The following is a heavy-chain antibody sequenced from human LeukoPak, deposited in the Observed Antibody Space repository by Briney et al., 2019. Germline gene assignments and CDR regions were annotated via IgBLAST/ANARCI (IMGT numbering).Heavy chain of an antibody. CDR3: ASGGGWVFFN. V-gene: IGHV3-7*01. Sequence: GGSLRLSCAASGFPFTSHWLSWFRQSPGRGLEWVAHINSDGSEKNYVDSVKGRFTFSRDNARNSQFLQMNSLRAEDTAVYYCASGGGWVFFNWGQGTLVTVSS. J-gene: IGHJ4*02. D-gene: IGHD6-19*01. CDR2: INSDGSEK. CDR1: GFPFTSHW.